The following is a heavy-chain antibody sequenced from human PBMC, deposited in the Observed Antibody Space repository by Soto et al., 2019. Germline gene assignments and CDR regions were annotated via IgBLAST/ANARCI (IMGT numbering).Heavy chain of an antibody. CDR3: ARQSSFATYYYGSGARRVGYGMDV. V-gene: IGHV4-59*08. CDR2: IYYSGST. CDR1: GGSISSYY. D-gene: IGHD3-10*01. J-gene: IGHJ6*02. Sequence: PSETLSLTCTVSGGSISSYYWSWIRQPPGKGLEWIGYIYYSGSTNYNPSLKSRVTISVDTSKNQFSLKLSSVTAADTAVYYCARQSSFATYYYGSGARRVGYGMDVWGQGTTVTVSS.